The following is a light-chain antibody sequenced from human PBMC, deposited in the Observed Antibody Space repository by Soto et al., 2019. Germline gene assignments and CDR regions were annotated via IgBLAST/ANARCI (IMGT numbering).Light chain of an antibody. CDR1: SSDVGGYNY. CDR3: SSHTCSITFYV. Sequence: QSALTQPPSASGSPGQSVTISCTGTSSDVGGYNYVSWYQQEPGKAPKLMIYEVTKRPSGVPDRFSGSKSGNTASLTVSGLQAEVEADYNCSSHTCSITFYVFGTGSIVKVL. V-gene: IGLV2-8*01. CDR2: EVT. J-gene: IGLJ1*01.